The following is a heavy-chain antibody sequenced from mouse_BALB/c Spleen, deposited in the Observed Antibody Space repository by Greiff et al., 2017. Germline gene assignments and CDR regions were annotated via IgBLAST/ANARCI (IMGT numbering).Heavy chain of an antibody. V-gene: IGHV1-61*01. CDR2: IDPSGSET. CDR3: VRYDSYEVDY. J-gene: IGHJ2*01. D-gene: IGHD2-12*01. Sequence: QVQLQQPGAELVRPGASVKLSCKASGYTFTSYWMNWVKQRPGQGLEWIGMIDPSGSETHYNQKFKDKATLTADKSSSTAYMQLSSLTSDDSAVYYCVRYDSYEVDYWGQGTTLTVSS. CDR1: GYTFTSYW.